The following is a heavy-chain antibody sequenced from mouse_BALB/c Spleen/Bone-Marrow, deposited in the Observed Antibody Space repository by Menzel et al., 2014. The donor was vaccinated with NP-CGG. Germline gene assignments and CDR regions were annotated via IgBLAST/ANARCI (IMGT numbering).Heavy chain of an antibody. CDR3: TRTYGNYPAWFAY. CDR1: GYTFTSYL. D-gene: IGHD2-1*01. Sequence: LQQSGSELVRPGASVKLSCKASGYTFTSYLIHWAKQRPGQGLEWIGNIYPGSGSTNYDEKFKSKATLTVDTPSSTAYMQLSSLTSEDSAVYYCTRTYGNYPAWFAYWGQGTLVTVSA. J-gene: IGHJ3*01. CDR2: IYPGSGST. V-gene: IGHV1S22*01.